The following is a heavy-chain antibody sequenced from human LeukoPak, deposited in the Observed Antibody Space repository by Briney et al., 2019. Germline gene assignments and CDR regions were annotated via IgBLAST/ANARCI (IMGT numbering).Heavy chain of an antibody. J-gene: IGHJ4*02. CDR1: GGSISSYY. V-gene: IGHV4-59*01. CDR2: MSNSGST. CDR3: ARGNYDDSYGYGGDFDS. D-gene: IGHD5-18*01. Sequence: SETLSLTCTVSGGSISSYYWNWIRQPPGKGLEWLGYMSNSGSTNYNPSLKSRLTISVDTSKNHLSMRLSSVNAADTAVYYCARGNYDDSYGYGGDFDSWGQGTLVTVSS.